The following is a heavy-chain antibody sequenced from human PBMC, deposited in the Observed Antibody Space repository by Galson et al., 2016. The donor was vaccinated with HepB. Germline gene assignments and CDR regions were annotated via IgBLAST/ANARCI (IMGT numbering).Heavy chain of an antibody. Sequence: SLRLSCAASGFTFSSYAMHWVRQAQGKGLEWVAVISYDGSVKYYADSVKGRFTISRDNSKTTLYLQMNSLRVEDTAVYYCARGRWPYYFDYWGQGTLVTVSS. V-gene: IGHV3-30*04. D-gene: IGHD4-23*01. CDR1: GFTFSSYA. CDR2: ISYDGSVK. J-gene: IGHJ4*02. CDR3: ARGRWPYYFDY.